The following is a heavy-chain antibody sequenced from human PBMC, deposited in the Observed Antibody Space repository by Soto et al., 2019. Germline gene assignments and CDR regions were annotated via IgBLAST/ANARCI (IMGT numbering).Heavy chain of an antibody. CDR3: VPQGVGAAGYLY. Sequence: EVQLVESGGGLVQPGGSLRLSCVVSGFTLGGFGMNWVRQAPGKGLEWVSYISDSGSHMYYADSVKGRFTISRDSSKNSLFLQMTSLRSEATAVNYCVPQGVGAAGYLYWGQGTLVTVSS. CDR2: ISDSGSHM. D-gene: IGHD1-26*01. J-gene: IGHJ4*02. V-gene: IGHV3-48*01. CDR1: GFTLGGFG.